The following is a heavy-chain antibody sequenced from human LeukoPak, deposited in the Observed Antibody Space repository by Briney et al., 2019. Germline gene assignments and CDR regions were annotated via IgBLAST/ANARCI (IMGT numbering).Heavy chain of an antibody. CDR3: ARDAAMYDSSGYYYLW. V-gene: IGHV1-69*01. Sequence: SVKVSCKASGGTFNRHAISWVRQAPGQGLEWMGGIIPIFGTGNYAQKFQGRVTITADESSSTAYMELTSLRSEDTAVYYCARDAAMYDSSGYYYLWWGQGTLVTVSS. CDR1: GGTFNRHA. J-gene: IGHJ4*02. D-gene: IGHD3-22*01. CDR2: IIPIFGTG.